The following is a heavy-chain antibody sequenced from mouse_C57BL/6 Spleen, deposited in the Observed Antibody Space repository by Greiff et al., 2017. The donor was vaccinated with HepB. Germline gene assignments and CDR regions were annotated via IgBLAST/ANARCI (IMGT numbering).Heavy chain of an antibody. V-gene: IGHV5-16*01. J-gene: IGHJ2*01. Sequence: EVQVVESEGGLVQPGSSMKLSCTASGFTFSDYYMAWVRQVPEKGLEWVANINYDGSSTYYLDSLKSRFIISRDNAKNILYLQMSSLKSEDTATYYCARVTGPYYFDYWGQGTTLTVSS. CDR1: GFTFSDYY. CDR2: INYDGSST. CDR3: ARVTGPYYFDY. D-gene: IGHD4-1*01.